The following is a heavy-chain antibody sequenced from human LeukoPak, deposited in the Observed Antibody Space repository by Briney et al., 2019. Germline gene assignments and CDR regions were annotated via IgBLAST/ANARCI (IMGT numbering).Heavy chain of an antibody. Sequence: PGGSLRLSCAASGTTFEDYAMHWVRQAPGKGLEWVSFISGDGGTTYYPDSVKGRFTISRDNAKNSLYLQMNSLRAEDTAVYYCAKDILTGYFSFDYWGQGTLVTVSS. V-gene: IGHV3-43*02. J-gene: IGHJ4*02. D-gene: IGHD3-9*01. CDR1: GTTFEDYA. CDR2: ISGDGGTT. CDR3: AKDILTGYFSFDY.